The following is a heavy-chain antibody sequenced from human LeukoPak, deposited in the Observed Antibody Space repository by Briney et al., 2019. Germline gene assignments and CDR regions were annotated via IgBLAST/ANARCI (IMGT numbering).Heavy chain of an antibody. D-gene: IGHD6-19*01. CDR1: GFTFSSYE. CDR2: ISSSGSTI. Sequence: GGSLRLSCAASGFTFSSYEMNWVRQAPGKGLEWVSYISSSGSTIYYADSVKGRFTTSRDNAKNSLYLQMNSLRAEDTAVYYCARAISSGDFDYWGQGTLVTVSS. CDR3: ARAISSGDFDY. J-gene: IGHJ4*02. V-gene: IGHV3-48*03.